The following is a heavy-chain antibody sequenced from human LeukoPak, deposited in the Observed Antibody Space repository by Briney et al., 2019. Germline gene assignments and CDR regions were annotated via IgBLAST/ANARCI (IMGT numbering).Heavy chain of an antibody. V-gene: IGHV3-7*01. CDR3: ARDRSRYYYDSSGSGGDY. Sequence: GGSLRLSCAASGFTFSLYWMTWVRQAPGKGLEWVANIKQDGSEKYYVDSVKGRFTISRDNAKNSLYLQMNSLRAEDTAVYYCARDRSRYYYDSSGSGGDYWGQGTLVTVSS. CDR1: GFTFSLYW. D-gene: IGHD3-22*01. J-gene: IGHJ4*02. CDR2: IKQDGSEK.